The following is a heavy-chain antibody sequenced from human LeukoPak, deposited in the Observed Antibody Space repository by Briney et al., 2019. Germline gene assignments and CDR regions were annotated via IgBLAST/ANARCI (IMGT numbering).Heavy chain of an antibody. CDR1: GFTVSSNY. CDR2: IYSSGST. V-gene: IGHV3-66*01. D-gene: IGHD3-22*01. CDR3: AREGYYDSSGYYY. J-gene: IGHJ4*02. Sequence: GGSLRLSCAASGFTVSSNYMSWVRQAPGKGLEWVSVIYSSGSTYYADSVKGRFTISRDNSKNTLYLQMNSLRAEDTAVYYCAREGYYDSSGYYYWGQGTLVTVSS.